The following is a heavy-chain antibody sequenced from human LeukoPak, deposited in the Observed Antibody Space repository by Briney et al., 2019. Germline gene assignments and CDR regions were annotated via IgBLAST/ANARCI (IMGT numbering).Heavy chain of an antibody. V-gene: IGHV3-9*01. CDR1: GFTFDDYA. CDR3: AKSTRPSYYYGSGSFGY. D-gene: IGHD3-10*01. CDR2: ISWNSGSI. J-gene: IGHJ4*02. Sequence: GGSLRLSCAASGFTFDDYAMHWVRQAPGKGLEWVSGISWNSGSIGYADSVKGRFTISRDNAKNSLYLQMNSLRAEDTALYYCAKSTRPSYYYGSGSFGYWGQGTLVTVSS.